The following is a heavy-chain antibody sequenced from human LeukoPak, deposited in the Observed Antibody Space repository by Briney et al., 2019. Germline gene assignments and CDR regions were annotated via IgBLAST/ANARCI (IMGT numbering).Heavy chain of an antibody. CDR1: GGSISSYY. J-gene: IGHJ4*02. Sequence: SETLSLTCTVSGGSISSYYWSWIRQPPGKGLEWIGYIYTGGSTNYNPSLKSRVTISVDTSKNQFSLKLSSVTAADTAVYYCARMGVCSSTSCYGYYFDYWGQGTLVTVSS. V-gene: IGHV4-4*09. D-gene: IGHD2-2*01. CDR3: ARMGVCSSTSCYGYYFDY. CDR2: IYTGGST.